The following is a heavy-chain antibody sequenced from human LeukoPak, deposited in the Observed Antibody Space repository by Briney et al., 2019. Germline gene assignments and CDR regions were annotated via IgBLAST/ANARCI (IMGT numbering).Heavy chain of an antibody. J-gene: IGHJ4*02. CDR1: GGSITSYY. V-gene: IGHV4-4*07. CDR3: AGEGPYYGHNGYYHGGEDY. CDR2: IYTRGST. Sequence: PSETLSLTCTVSGGSITSYYWSWIRQPAGKGLEWIGRIYTRGSTKYSPSLKSRVTLSVDTSKNQFSLRLNSVTAADTAVYYCAGEGPYYGHNGYYHGGEDYWGQGTLVTVSS. D-gene: IGHD3-22*01.